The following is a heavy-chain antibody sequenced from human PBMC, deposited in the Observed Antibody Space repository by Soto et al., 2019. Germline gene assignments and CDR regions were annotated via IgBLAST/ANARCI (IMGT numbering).Heavy chain of an antibody. D-gene: IGHD2-15*01. CDR2: INPNSGGT. CDR3: AREGGYCSGGSCYSQNLYYYYYGMDV. V-gene: IGHV1-2*04. J-gene: IGHJ6*02. Sequence: GASAKASCKASGGTFSSYAISWVRQAPGQGLEWMGWINPNSGGTNYAQKFQGWVTMTRDTSISTAYMELSRLRSDDTAVYYCAREGGYCSGGSCYSQNLYYYYYGMDVWGQGTTVTVSS. CDR1: GGTFSSYA.